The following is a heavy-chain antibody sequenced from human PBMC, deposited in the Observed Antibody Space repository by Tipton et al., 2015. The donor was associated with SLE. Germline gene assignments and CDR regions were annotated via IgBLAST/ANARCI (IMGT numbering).Heavy chain of an antibody. V-gene: IGHV4-59*08. CDR2: IYSSGST. CDR1: GDSISSFY. D-gene: IGHD4-17*01. Sequence: TLSLTCTSSGDSISSFYWSWIRQPPGKGLEWIGYIYSSGSTNYNPSLKSRATISVDTSKNQFSLKLSSVTAADTAVYYCARHVTTVTTNWFDPWGQGTLVTVSS. CDR3: ARHVTTVTTNWFDP. J-gene: IGHJ5*02.